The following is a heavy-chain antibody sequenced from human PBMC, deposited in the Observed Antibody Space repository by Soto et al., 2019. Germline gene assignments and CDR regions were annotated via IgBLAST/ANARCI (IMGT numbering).Heavy chain of an antibody. CDR2: ISAYNGNT. V-gene: IGHV1-18*01. CDR1: GYTFTSYG. Sequence: QVQLVQSGAEVKKPGASVKVSCKASGYTFTSYGISWVLQAPGQGLEWMGWISAYNGNTNYAQKLQGRVTMTTDTSTSTDYMTLRSRRSDATAVYYCAIDNGDESDYWGQGTLVTASS. J-gene: IGHJ4*02. D-gene: IGHD2-8*01. CDR3: AIDNGDESDY.